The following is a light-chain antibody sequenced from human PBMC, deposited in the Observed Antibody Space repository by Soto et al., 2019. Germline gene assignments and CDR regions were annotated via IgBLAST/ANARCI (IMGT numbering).Light chain of an antibody. J-gene: IGKJ4*01. CDR2: DAS. CDR3: QQRINWPLT. CDR1: QSVSSY. Sequence: EIVLTQSPATLSLSPGERATLSCRASQSVSSYLAWYQQKPGQAPRLLIYDASNRATGIPARFSGSGSGTDFTLTISSLEPEDFALYYCQQRINWPLTFGGGTKVXI. V-gene: IGKV3-11*01.